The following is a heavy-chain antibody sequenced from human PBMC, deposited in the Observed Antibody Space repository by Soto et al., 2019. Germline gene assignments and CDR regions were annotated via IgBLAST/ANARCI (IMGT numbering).Heavy chain of an antibody. J-gene: IGHJ5*02. CDR3: ARGDCSGGSCYSVSVWFDP. V-gene: IGHV4-4*02. CDR2: IYHSGST. Sequence: QVQLQESGPGLVKTSGTLSLTWAVSGGSISSSNWWSWVREPPGKGLEWIGEIYHSGSTNYNPSLKSRVTISVDKSKNQFSLKLSSVTAADTAVYYCARGDCSGGSCYSVSVWFDPWGQGTLVTVSS. CDR1: GGSISSSNW. D-gene: IGHD2-15*01.